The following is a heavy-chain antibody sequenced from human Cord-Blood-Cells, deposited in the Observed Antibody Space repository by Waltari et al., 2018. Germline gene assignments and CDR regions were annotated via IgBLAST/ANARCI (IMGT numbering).Heavy chain of an antibody. Sequence: QVQLQQWGAGLLKPSETLSLTCAVYGGSFSGYYWSWIRQPPGKGLEWIGEINHSGSTNYNPSLKSRVTISVDTSKNQFSLKLSSVTAADTAVYYCARVTYDFWSDYYEYFQHWGQGTLVTVSS. D-gene: IGHD3-3*01. J-gene: IGHJ1*01. CDR2: INHSGST. CDR1: GGSFSGYY. V-gene: IGHV4-34*01. CDR3: ARVTYDFWSDYYEYFQH.